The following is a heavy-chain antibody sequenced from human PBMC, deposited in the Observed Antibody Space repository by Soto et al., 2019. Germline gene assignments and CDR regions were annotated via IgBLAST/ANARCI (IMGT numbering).Heavy chain of an antibody. J-gene: IGHJ3*02. CDR3: ARQGYYYDSSGYPHDAFDI. CDR2: IYYSGST. Sequence: SETLSLTCTVSGGTISSYYCSWIRQPPGKGLERIGYIYYSGSTNYNPSLKSRVTISVDTSKNQFSLKLSSVTAADTAVYYCARQGYYYDSSGYPHDAFDIWGQGTMVIVSS. V-gene: IGHV4-59*08. CDR1: GGTISSYY. D-gene: IGHD3-22*01.